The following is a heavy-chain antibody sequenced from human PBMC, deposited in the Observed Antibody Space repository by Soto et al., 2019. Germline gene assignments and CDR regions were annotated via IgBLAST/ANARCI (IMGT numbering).Heavy chain of an antibody. J-gene: IGHJ5*02. CDR3: MRQVGVDADNWFHP. V-gene: IGHV5-51*01. CDR1: GYSFINYW. CDR2: INPGNSET. Sequence: PGESLKISCQTSGYSFINYWIGWVRQMPGKGLEWMAIINPGNSETRYSPSFQGQVTISADKSISTTYLQWSSLKASDTAMYYCMRQVGVDADNWFHPWGQGTLVTVSS. D-gene: IGHD2-8*01.